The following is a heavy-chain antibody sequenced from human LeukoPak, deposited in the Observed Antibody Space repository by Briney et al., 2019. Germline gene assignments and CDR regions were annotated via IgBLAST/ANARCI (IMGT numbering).Heavy chain of an antibody. Sequence: GGSLRLSCAASGFTFTGCHIHWVRQAPGKGLEGVALIWYDGSKTHYADSVKGRFTVSRDDSKNTLYLQMSSLRAEDTAVYYCAKDSNDYGDYNYFDFWGQGTLVTVSS. CDR3: AKDSNDYGDYNYFDF. CDR2: IWYDGSKT. V-gene: IGHV3-33*06. D-gene: IGHD4-17*01. J-gene: IGHJ4*02. CDR1: GFTFTGCH.